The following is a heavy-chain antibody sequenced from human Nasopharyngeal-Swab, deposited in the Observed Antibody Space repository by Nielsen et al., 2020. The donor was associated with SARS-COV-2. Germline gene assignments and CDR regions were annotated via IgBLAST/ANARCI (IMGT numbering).Heavy chain of an antibody. D-gene: IGHD2-15*01. CDR2: INPNSGGT. J-gene: IGHJ5*02. V-gene: IGHV1-2*06. CDR1: GYTFTGYY. Sequence: ASVKVSCKASGYTFTGYYMHWVRQAPGQGLEWMGRINPNSGGTNYAQKFQGRVTMTRDTSISTAYMELGRLRSDDTAVYYCARDRRVVAATRGGLDWFDPWGQGTLVTVSS. CDR3: ARDRRVVAATRGGLDWFDP.